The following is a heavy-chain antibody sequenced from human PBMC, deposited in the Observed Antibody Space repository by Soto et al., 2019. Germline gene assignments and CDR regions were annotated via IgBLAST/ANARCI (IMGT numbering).Heavy chain of an antibody. D-gene: IGHD3-10*01. J-gene: IGHJ6*02. Sequence: PSETLSLTCPVSADTIKSGGYYWGWIRQPPGKGLEWIGSIYYSGSTYYNPSLKSRVTISVDTSKNQFSLKLSSVTAADTAVYYCAAETTDMVRGDGHYYYYGMDVWGQGTTVTVS. V-gene: IGHV4-39*01. CDR1: ADTIKSGGYY. CDR3: AAETTDMVRGDGHYYYYGMDV. CDR2: IYYSGST.